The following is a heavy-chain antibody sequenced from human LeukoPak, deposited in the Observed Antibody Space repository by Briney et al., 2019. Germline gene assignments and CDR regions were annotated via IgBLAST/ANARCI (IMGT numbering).Heavy chain of an antibody. D-gene: IGHD3-22*01. CDR3: ARDLLSVHSSGYYFYH. J-gene: IGHJ1*01. CDR1: GYTFTGYY. V-gene: IGHV1-2*02. Sequence: GASVKVSCKASGYTFTGYYMHWVRQAPGQGLEWMGWINPNSGGTNYAQKFQGRVTMTRDTSISTAYMELSRLRSDDTAVYYCARDLLSVHSSGYYFYHWGQGTLVTVSS. CDR2: INPNSGGT.